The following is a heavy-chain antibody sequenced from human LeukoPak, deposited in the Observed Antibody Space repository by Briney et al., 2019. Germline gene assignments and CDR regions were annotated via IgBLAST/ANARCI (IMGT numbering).Heavy chain of an antibody. CDR2: IYTSGST. J-gene: IGHJ6*02. V-gene: IGHV4-4*07. CDR3: ARDLRVTTIRYYYYGMDV. CDR1: GGSISSYY. D-gene: IGHD4-11*01. Sequence: SETLSLTCTVSGGSISSYYWSWIRQPAGKGLEWIGHIYTSGSTNYNPSLKSRVTMSVDTSKNQFSLKLSSVTAADTAVYYCARDLRVTTIRYYYYGMDVWGQGTTVTVSS.